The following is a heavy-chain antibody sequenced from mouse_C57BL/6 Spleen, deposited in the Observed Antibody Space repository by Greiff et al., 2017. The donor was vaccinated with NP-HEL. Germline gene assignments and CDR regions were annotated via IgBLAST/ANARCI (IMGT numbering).Heavy chain of an antibody. CDR3: TRLAGSSYWYFDV. CDR2: IDPETGGT. Sequence: QVQLKQSGAELVRPGASVTLSCKASGYTFTDYEMHWVKQTPVHGLEWIGAIDPETGGTAYNQKFKGKAILTADKSSSTAYMELRSLTSEDSAVYYCTRLAGSSYWYFDVWGTGTTVTVSS. V-gene: IGHV1-15*01. CDR1: GYTFTDYE. D-gene: IGHD1-1*01. J-gene: IGHJ1*03.